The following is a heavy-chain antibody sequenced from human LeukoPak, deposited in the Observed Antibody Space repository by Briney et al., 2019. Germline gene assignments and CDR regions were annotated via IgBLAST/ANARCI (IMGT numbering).Heavy chain of an antibody. CDR3: ARVIRGYSHGDYFYYYMDV. CDR2: INTDGRST. Sequence: GGSLRLSCAASGFTFSSYWMHWVRQAPGGGLVWVSRINTDGRSTTYADSVKGRFTISRDNAKNTLYLQMQSLRDEDTAVYYCARVIRGYSHGDYFYYYMDVWGKGTTVTVSS. CDR1: GFTFSSYW. V-gene: IGHV3-74*01. J-gene: IGHJ6*03. D-gene: IGHD5-18*01.